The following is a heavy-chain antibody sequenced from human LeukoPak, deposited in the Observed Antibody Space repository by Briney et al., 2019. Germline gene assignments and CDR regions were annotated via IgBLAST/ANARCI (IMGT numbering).Heavy chain of an antibody. CDR1: GGSFSGYY. CDR3: ARGDIVVPAQGGTYFDY. J-gene: IGHJ4*02. Sequence: SETLSLTCAVYGGSFSGYYWSWIRQPPGKGLEWIGEINHSGSTNYNPSLKSRVTISVDTSKNQFSLKLSSVTAADTAVYYCARGDIVVPAQGGTYFDYWGQGTLVTVTS. V-gene: IGHV4-34*01. CDR2: INHSGST. D-gene: IGHD2-2*01.